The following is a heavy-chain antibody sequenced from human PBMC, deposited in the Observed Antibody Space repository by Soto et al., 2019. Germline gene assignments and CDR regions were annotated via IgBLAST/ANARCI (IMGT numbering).Heavy chain of an antibody. CDR1: GFTFSSYA. Sequence: GGSLRLSCAASGFTFSSYAMHWVRQAPGKGLEWVAVILYDGSNKYYADSVKGRFTISRDNSKNTLYLQMNSLRDEDTAVYYCARETDGMDVWGQGTTVTVYS. CDR2: ILYDGSNK. V-gene: IGHV3-30-3*01. CDR3: ARETDGMDV. J-gene: IGHJ6*02.